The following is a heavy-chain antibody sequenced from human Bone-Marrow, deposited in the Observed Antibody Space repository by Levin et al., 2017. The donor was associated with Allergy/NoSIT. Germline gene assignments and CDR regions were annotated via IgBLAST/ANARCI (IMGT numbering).Heavy chain of an antibody. CDR2: INPKSGDT. CDR3: ARVADFWSGYYQRPVDY. V-gene: IGHV1-2*02. CDR1: GYTFTWYH. D-gene: IGHD3-3*01. Sequence: GGSLRLSCKASGYTFTWYHMHWVRQAPGQGLEWMGWINPKSGDTDFAQKFQGRVTMTRDTSISTAYMQLSSLSFDDTAVYYCARVADFWSGYYQRPVDYWGQGTLVTVSS. J-gene: IGHJ4*02.